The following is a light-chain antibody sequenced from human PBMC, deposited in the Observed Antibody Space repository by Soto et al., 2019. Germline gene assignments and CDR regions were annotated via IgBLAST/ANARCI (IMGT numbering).Light chain of an antibody. V-gene: IGLV2-8*01. J-gene: IGLJ2*01. CDR3: SSYAGSNTLT. Sequence: QSALTQPPSASGSRGQSVTISCTGSSSDIGGYDFVSWYQQDPGKAPKIIIYEVSKRPSGVPDRFSGSKSGNTASLTVSGRQAEDEADYYCSSYAGSNTLTFGGGTKLTVL. CDR1: SSDIGGYDF. CDR2: EVS.